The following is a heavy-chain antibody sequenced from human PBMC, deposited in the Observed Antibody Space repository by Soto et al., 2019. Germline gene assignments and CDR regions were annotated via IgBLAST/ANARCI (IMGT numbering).Heavy chain of an antibody. Sequence: QVQLVQSGAEVKKPGSSVKVSCKASGGTFSSYTISWGRQAPGQGLEWMGRIIPILGIANYAQKFQGRVTITADKSTSTAYMELSSLRSEDTAVYYCARRPRDSNYYMDVWGKGTTVTVSS. CDR1: GGTFSSYT. J-gene: IGHJ6*03. D-gene: IGHD4-4*01. CDR2: IIPILGIA. V-gene: IGHV1-69*02. CDR3: ARRPRDSNYYMDV.